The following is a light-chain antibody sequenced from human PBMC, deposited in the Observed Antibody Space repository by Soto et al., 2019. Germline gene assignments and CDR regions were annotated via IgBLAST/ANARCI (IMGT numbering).Light chain of an antibody. V-gene: IGKV4-1*01. CDR1: LSVLYSSNNKNY. J-gene: IGKJ1*01. CDR2: WAS. CDR3: QQYYSTPT. Sequence: DIVMTQSPDSLAVSLGERATINCTSSLSVLYSSNNKNYLAWYQQKPGQPPKMLIYWASTRESGVPDRFSGSGSGTDFTLTISSLQAEDVAVYYCQQYYSTPTFGQGTKVDIK.